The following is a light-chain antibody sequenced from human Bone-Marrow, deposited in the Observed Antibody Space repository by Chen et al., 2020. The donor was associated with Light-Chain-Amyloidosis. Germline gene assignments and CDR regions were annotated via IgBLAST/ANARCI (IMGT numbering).Light chain of an antibody. CDR2: GNS. J-gene: IGLJ3*02. V-gene: IGLV1-40*01. Sequence: QSVLTQPPSVSGAPGQRVTISCTGGSSNIGAGDDVHWYRQLPGTAPKLLIYGNSNRPSGVLDRFAGSRSGTSASLASTGLEAEDEADYYCQSYDSSLSGVVFGGGTRLPVL. CDR3: QSYDSSLSGVV. CDR1: SSNIGAGDD.